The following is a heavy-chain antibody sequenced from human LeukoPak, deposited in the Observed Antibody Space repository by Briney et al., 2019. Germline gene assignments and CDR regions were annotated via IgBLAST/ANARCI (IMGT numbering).Heavy chain of an antibody. Sequence: SETLSLTCAVYGGSFSGYYWSWIRQPPGNRLKWIGEINHSGSTNYHPSLRSRVTISVDTSKHQFSLKLSSVTAADTAVYYCARERSSYYDILTGYYPRSLPYYFDYWGQGTLVTVSS. J-gene: IGHJ4*02. CDR3: ARERSSYYDILTGYYPRSLPYYFDY. V-gene: IGHV4-34*01. CDR1: GGSFSGYY. CDR2: INHSGST. D-gene: IGHD3-9*01.